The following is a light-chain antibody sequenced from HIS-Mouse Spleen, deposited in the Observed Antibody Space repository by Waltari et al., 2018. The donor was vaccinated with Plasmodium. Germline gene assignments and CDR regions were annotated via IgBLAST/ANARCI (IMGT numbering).Light chain of an antibody. J-gene: IGLJ3*02. CDR2: EDR. V-gene: IGLV3-10*01. CDR3: YSTDSSGNHRV. Sequence: SYELTQPPSVSVSPGQTARITCPGDALPKQSAYWYQQKSGQAPVLVIYEDRKRPSGIPERFSGSSSGTMATLTISGAQVEDEADYYCYSTDSSGNHRVFGGGTKLTVL. CDR1: ALPKQS.